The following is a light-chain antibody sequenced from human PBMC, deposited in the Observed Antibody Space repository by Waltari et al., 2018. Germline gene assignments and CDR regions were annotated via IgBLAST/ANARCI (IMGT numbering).Light chain of an antibody. CDR2: AAT. V-gene: IGKV1-39*01. Sequence: DIQMTQSPSSLSASVGDRLTITCRTSQSIDIYLHWYKQKAGKAPRLLFYAATHLQNGVPSRFSGSGSETDFSLTISSLQPEDFATYYCQQSYSTRWTFGQGTVVELK. CDR3: QQSYSTRWT. J-gene: IGKJ1*01. CDR1: QSIDIY.